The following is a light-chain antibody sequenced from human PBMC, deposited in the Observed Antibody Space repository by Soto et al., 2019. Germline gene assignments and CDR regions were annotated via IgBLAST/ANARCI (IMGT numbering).Light chain of an antibody. V-gene: IGLV2-14*01. CDR2: DVS. J-gene: IGLJ1*01. CDR1: SSDVGAYDL. Sequence: QSALSQPASVSGSPGQSVTNSCTGTSSDVGAYDLVCWYQQHPGKAPKLMIYDVSNRPSGVSNRFSGSKSGNTASLTISGLQAEDEADYYCSSYTSSSTPYVFGTGTKLTVL. CDR3: SSYTSSSTPYV.